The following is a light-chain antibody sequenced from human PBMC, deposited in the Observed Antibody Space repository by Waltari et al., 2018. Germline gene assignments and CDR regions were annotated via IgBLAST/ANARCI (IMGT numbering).Light chain of an antibody. V-gene: IGKV2-28*01. CDR2: LGS. CDR1: QSLLHRNGYNY. CDR3: MQALQSPFT. Sequence: DIVMTQSPVSLPVTPGESASISCRSSQSLLHRNGYNYLDWYLQKPGQSPQLLIHLGSNRASGVPDRFSGSGSDTDFTLQISRVEAEDVGIYYCMQALQSPFTFGPGTRVDI. J-gene: IGKJ3*01.